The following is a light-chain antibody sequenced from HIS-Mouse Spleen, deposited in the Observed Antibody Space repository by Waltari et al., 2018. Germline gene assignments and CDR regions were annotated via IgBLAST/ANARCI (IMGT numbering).Light chain of an antibody. CDR3: MQALQTPFT. V-gene: IGKV2-28*01. CDR1: HSLLHSNGYNY. J-gene: IGKJ3*01. Sequence: DIVMTQSPLSLPVTPGEPVSISCSSSHSLLHSNGYNYLDWYLQKPGQSPLLLIYLGSNRASGVPDRFSGSGSGTDFTLKISRVEAEDVGVYYCMQALQTPFTFGPGTKVDIK. CDR2: LGS.